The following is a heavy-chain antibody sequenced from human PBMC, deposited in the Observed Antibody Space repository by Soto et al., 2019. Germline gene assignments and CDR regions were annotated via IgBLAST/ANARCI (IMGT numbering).Heavy chain of an antibody. CDR2: IKFDGSEK. Sequence: PGGSLRLSCEASGFTFSDYWMSWVRQAPGKGPEWVASIKFDGSEKQYVDSVRGRFTISRDNSRNSLFLQMNSLRAGDTAVYYCVKDGGYCSSSTCYSPRNHYFDSWGQGTLVTVSS. CDR1: GFTFSDYW. V-gene: IGHV3-7*03. D-gene: IGHD2-2*01. J-gene: IGHJ4*02. CDR3: VKDGGYCSSSTCYSPRNHYFDS.